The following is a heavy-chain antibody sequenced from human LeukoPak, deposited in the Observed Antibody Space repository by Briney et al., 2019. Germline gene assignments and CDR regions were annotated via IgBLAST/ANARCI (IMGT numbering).Heavy chain of an antibody. Sequence: GGSLRLSCAASGFTFSNAWMSWVRQAPGKGLEWVGRIKSKTDGGTTDYAAPVKGRFTISRDDSKNTLYLQMNSLKTEDTAVYYCTTEGNDYGDYFDYWGQGTLATVSS. J-gene: IGHJ4*02. V-gene: IGHV3-15*01. CDR3: TTEGNDYGDYFDY. D-gene: IGHD4-17*01. CDR2: IKSKTDGGTT. CDR1: GFTFSNAW.